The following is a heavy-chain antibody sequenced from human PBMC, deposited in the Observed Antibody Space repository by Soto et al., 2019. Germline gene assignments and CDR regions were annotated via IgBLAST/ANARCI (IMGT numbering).Heavy chain of an antibody. CDR2: ISYDGSNK. CDR1: GFTFSSYG. D-gene: IGHD5-12*01. J-gene: IGHJ4*02. V-gene: IGHV3-30*18. Sequence: GGSLRLSCAASGFTFSSYGMHWVRQAPGKGLEWVAVISYDGSNKYYADSVKGRFTISRDNSKNTLYLQMNSLRAEDTAVYYCAKDRGEMATIEVDYWGQGT. CDR3: AKDRGEMATIEVDY.